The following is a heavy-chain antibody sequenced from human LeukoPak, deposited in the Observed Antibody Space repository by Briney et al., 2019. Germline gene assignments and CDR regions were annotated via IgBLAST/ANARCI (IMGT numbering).Heavy chain of an antibody. CDR3: ARASDSSGYYDLDY. Sequence: SETLSLTCSVSGGSISNYYWSWIRQPPGKGLEWIGYIFSRGSSNYSPSLKSRVTISVDTSKNRFSLKLSSVTAAGTAVYYCARASDSSGYYDLDYWGQGTLVTVSS. V-gene: IGHV4-59*01. CDR2: IFSRGSS. D-gene: IGHD3-22*01. J-gene: IGHJ4*02. CDR1: GGSISNYY.